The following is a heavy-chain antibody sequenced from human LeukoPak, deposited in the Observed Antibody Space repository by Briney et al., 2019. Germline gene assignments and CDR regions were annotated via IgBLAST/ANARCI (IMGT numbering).Heavy chain of an antibody. CDR3: AGTHNDYDFWSAYYY. D-gene: IGHD3-3*01. J-gene: IGHJ4*02. Sequence: GGSLRLSCAASGFIFSSYTMNWVRQAPGKGLEWVSSISSSSSYIYFVDSVKGRFTISRDNAKNSLYLQMNSLRAEDTAVYYCAGTHNDYDFWSAYYYWGQGILVTVSS. CDR2: ISSSSSYI. V-gene: IGHV3-21*04. CDR1: GFIFSSYT.